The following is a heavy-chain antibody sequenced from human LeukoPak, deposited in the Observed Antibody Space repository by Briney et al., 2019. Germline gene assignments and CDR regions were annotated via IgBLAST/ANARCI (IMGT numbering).Heavy chain of an antibody. J-gene: IGHJ4*02. Sequence: ASVKVSCKASGYTFTGYYMHWVRQAPGQGLEWMGWINPNSGGTNYAQKFQGRVTMTRDTSISTAYMELSRLRSDDTAVCYCARDTHCSSTSCYPALRYWGQGTLVTVSS. CDR3: ARDTHCSSTSCYPALRY. V-gene: IGHV1-2*02. CDR1: GYTFTGYY. D-gene: IGHD2-2*01. CDR2: INPNSGGT.